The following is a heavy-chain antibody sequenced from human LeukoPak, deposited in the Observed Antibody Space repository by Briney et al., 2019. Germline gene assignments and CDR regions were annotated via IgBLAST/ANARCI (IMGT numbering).Heavy chain of an antibody. CDR3: AKGVGGSANYYYMDV. V-gene: IGHV3-30*02. CDR1: GFAFSRHG. Sequence: GGSLRLSCAASGFAFSRHGIHWVRQAPGKGLEWVAFIPYDGSNKFYADSVKGRFTNSRDNSKNTLYLQMNSLRVEDTAVYYCAKGVGGSANYYYMDVWGKGTTVTVSS. D-gene: IGHD3-10*01. CDR2: IPYDGSNK. J-gene: IGHJ6*03.